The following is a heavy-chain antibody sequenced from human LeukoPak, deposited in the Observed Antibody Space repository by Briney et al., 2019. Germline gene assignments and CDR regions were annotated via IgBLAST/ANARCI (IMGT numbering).Heavy chain of an antibody. Sequence: ASVTVSCKASGYTFTGYYMHWVRQAPGQGLEWMGWINPNSGGTNYAQKFQGRVTMTRDTSISTAYMELSRLRSDDTAVYYCARPMVRGHYYYYYGMDVWGQGTTVTVSS. V-gene: IGHV1-2*02. J-gene: IGHJ6*02. CDR1: GYTFTGYY. D-gene: IGHD3-10*01. CDR3: ARPMVRGHYYYYYGMDV. CDR2: INPNSGGT.